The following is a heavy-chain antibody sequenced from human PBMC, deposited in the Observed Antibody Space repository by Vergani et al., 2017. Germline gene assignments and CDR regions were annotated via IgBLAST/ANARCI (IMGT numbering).Heavy chain of an antibody. CDR3: KSYGGTYSRMXRRVIITDGCWFDP. J-gene: IGHJ5*02. CDR1: GFTVSSNE. D-gene: IGHD3-10*01. Sequence: EVQLVESRGVLVQPGGSLRLSCAASGFTVSSNEMSWVRQAPGKGLEWVSSISGGSTYYTDSRKGRFTISRDNSKNTLHLQMNSLRAEDTAVYYCKSYGGTYSRMXRRVIITDGCWFDPWGQGTLVTVSS. CDR2: ISGGST. V-gene: IGHV3-38-3*01.